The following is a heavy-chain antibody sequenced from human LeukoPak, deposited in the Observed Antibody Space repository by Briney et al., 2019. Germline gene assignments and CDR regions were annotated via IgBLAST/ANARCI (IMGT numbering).Heavy chain of an antibody. Sequence: SETLSLTCDVYGGSFSGYSWTWIRQPPGKGLEWIGEINPSGSPNYNPSLKSRVTISLDTSKTQFSLKLSSVPAADTAVYFCARAVEEISSSYFYYYHMDVWVKGTTVTVSS. J-gene: IGHJ6*03. CDR2: INPSGSP. CDR3: ARAVEEISSSYFYYYHMDV. CDR1: GGSFSGYS. D-gene: IGHD6-6*01. V-gene: IGHV4-34*01.